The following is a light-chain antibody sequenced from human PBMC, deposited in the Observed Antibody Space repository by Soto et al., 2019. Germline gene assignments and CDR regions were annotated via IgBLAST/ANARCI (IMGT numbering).Light chain of an antibody. J-gene: IGLJ1*01. Sequence: QSALAQPAYVFAPPGEAIASAFTAPTSDVGAYNSVSWYQQHTHRAPQLITYTGTQRPSGVSNRFSGSTSGHAASLTISELPADDEADYFCCSSAPESTYVFGNGTKVTIL. CDR1: TSDVGAYNS. CDR2: TGT. CDR3: CSSAPESTYV. V-gene: IGLV2-23*01.